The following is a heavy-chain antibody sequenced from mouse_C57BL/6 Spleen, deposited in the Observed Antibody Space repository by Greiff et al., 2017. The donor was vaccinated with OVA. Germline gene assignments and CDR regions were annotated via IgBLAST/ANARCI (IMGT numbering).Heavy chain of an antibody. Sequence: QVQLKQPGAELVKPGASVKLSCKASGYTFTSYWMHWVKQRPGQGLEWIGMIHPNSGSTNYNEKFKSKATLTVDKSSSTAYMQLSSLTSEDSAVYYCAVPYYYAMDYWGQGTSVTVSS. D-gene: IGHD5-1*01. J-gene: IGHJ4*01. CDR2: IHPNSGST. V-gene: IGHV1-64*01. CDR3: AVPYYYAMDY. CDR1: GYTFTSYW.